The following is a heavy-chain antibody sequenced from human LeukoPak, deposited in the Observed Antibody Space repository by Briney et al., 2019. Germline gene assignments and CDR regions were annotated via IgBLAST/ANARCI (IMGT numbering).Heavy chain of an antibody. CDR2: IIPIFGTA. CDR1: GGTFSSYA. D-gene: IGHD5-18*01. J-gene: IGHJ6*02. CDR3: ATTRRVTYYYYYGMDV. Sequence: SMKVSCTASGGTFSSYAISWVRQAPGQGLEWMGGIIPIFGTANYAQKFQGRVTITADESTSIAYMELSSLRSEDTAVYYCATTRRVTYYYYYGMDVWGQGTTVTVSS. V-gene: IGHV1-69*01.